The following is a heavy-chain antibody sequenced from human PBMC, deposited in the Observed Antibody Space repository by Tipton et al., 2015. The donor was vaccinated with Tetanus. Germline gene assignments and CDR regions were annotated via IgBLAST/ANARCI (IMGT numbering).Heavy chain of an antibody. V-gene: IGHV1-18*01. J-gene: IGHJ4*02. CDR1: GYNFTSYG. CDR2: ISAYNGNT. D-gene: IGHD2-15*01. CDR3: ARDRCSDVTCYFEMGG. Sequence: QSGAEVKKPGESLKISCKASGYNFTSYGISWVRQAPGQGLEWMGWISAYNGNTNYAQKLQGRVTMTTDTSTSTAYMELRSLRSDDTAVYYCARDRCSDVTCYFEMGGWGQGTLVTVSS.